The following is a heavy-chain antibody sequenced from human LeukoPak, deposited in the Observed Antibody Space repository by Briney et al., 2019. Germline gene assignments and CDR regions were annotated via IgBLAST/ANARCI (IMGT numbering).Heavy chain of an antibody. D-gene: IGHD4-17*01. CDR2: INPNSGVT. Sequence: ASVKVSCKASGYTFTSYYMHWVRQAPGQGLEWMGWINPNSGVTNYAQKFQGRVTMTRDTSISTAYMELSRLRSDDTAVYYCARGGRGDYGDYSQYFQHWGQGTLVTVSS. V-gene: IGHV1-2*02. CDR1: GYTFTSYY. CDR3: ARGGRGDYGDYSQYFQH. J-gene: IGHJ1*01.